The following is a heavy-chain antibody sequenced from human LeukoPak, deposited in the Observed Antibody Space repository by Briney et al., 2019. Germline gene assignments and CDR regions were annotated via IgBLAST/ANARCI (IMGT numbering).Heavy chain of an antibody. V-gene: IGHV3-11*04. CDR2: MSSSGSTI. CDR3: ARSSSDYYYYMDV. D-gene: IGHD6-13*01. Sequence: GGSLRLSCAASGFTFSDYYMSWIRQAPGKGLEWVSYMSSSGSTIYYADSVKGRFTISRDNSKNTLYLQMNSLRAEDTAVYYCARSSSDYYYYMDVWGKGTTVTVSS. J-gene: IGHJ6*03. CDR1: GFTFSDYY.